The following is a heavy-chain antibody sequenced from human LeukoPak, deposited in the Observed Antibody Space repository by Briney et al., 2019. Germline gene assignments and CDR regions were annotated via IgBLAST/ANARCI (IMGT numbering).Heavy chain of an antibody. CDR3: ARQRRGYSYGYFDY. V-gene: IGHV4-59*08. J-gene: IGHJ4*02. CDR1: GGSISSYY. CDR2: IYYSGST. Sequence: SETLSLTCTVSGGSISSYYWSWIRQPPGKGLEWSGYIYYSGSTNYNPSLKSRVTISVDTSKNQFSLKLSSVTAADTAVYYCARQRRGYSYGYFDYWGQGTLVTVSS. D-gene: IGHD5-18*01.